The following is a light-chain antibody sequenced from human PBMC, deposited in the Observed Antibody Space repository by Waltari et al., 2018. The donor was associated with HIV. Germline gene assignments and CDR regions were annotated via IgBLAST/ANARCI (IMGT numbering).Light chain of an antibody. CDR3: QQYNSYSYS. J-gene: IGKJ2*03. CDR2: KAS. V-gene: IGKV1-5*03. CDR1: QSINSW. Sequence: EIQMTQSPSTLSASVGDRVTITCRASQSINSWLAWYQQKPGKVPNLLIYKASSLESGVPSRFSGSGSGTEFTLTISSLQPDDFATYYCQQYNSYSYSFGQGTKLEIK.